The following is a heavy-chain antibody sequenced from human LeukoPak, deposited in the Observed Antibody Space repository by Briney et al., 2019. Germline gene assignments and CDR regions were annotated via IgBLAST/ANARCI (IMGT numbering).Heavy chain of an antibody. Sequence: GASVKVSCKASGYTFTGYYMHWVRQAPGQGLEWMGWINPNSGGTNYAQKFQGRVTMTRDTSISTAYMELSRLRSDDTAVYYCARVGGVVAVAGTWDWFDPWGQGTMVTVSS. J-gene: IGHJ3*01. D-gene: IGHD6-19*01. CDR2: INPNSGGT. CDR3: ARVGGVVAVAGTWDWFDP. CDR1: GYTFTGYY. V-gene: IGHV1-2*02.